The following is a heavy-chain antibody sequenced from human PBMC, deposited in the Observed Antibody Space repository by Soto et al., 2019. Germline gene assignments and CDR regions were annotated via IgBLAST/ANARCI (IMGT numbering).Heavy chain of an antibody. Sequence: LQLQESGPGLVKPSETLSLTCTVSGGSISSSSYYWGWIRQPPGKGLEWIGSIYYSGSTYYNPSLTSRVTISVDTSKNQFSLKLSSVTAADTAVYYCASIAAAGTVDWYFDLWGRGTLVTVSS. CDR1: GGSISSSSYY. CDR2: IYYSGST. V-gene: IGHV4-39*01. J-gene: IGHJ2*01. D-gene: IGHD6-13*01. CDR3: ASIAAAGTVDWYFDL.